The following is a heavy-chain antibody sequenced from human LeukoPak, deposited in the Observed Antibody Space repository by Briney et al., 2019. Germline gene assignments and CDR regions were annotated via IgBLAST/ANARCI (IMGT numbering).Heavy chain of an antibody. Sequence: GASVKVSCKASGYTFTSYGIIWVRQAPGQGLEWMGWISAYNGNTNYAQKLQGRVTMTTDTSTSTAYMELRSLRSDDTAVYYCARECPSSTSCYPQDYWGQGTLATVSS. CDR3: ARECPSSTSCYPQDY. CDR1: GYTFTSYG. J-gene: IGHJ4*02. V-gene: IGHV1-18*01. CDR2: ISAYNGNT. D-gene: IGHD2-2*01.